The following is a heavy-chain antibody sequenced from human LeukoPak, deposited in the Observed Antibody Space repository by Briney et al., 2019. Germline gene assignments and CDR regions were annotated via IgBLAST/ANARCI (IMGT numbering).Heavy chain of an antibody. V-gene: IGHV3-30*03. CDR3: ARHVRGGRWGHFDF. Sequence: GGSLRLSCAASGFTFSSYSMNWVRQAPGKGLEWVAVISYDGSNKYYADSVKGRFTISRDNSKNTLYLQMNSLRAEDTAVFYCARHVRGGRWGHFDFWGQGILVTVSS. CDR2: ISYDGSNK. J-gene: IGHJ4*02. D-gene: IGHD3-10*02. CDR1: GFTFSSYS.